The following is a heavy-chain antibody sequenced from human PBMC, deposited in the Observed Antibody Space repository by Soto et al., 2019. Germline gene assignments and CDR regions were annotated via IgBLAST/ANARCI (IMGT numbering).Heavy chain of an antibody. Sequence: EVQLFESGGGLVQPGGSLRLSCAASGFTFSTYAMTWVRQAKGKGLEWVSAISGSGGSTYYADYVKGRFTISRDNSKHRLYLQMNSQRAEDTDVYYCEKSPVTHAAAGRGGGGYFDYCCQGTLVTVSS. V-gene: IGHV3-23*01. J-gene: IGHJ4*02. CDR1: GFTFSTYA. CDR2: ISGSGGST. CDR3: EKSPVTHAAAGRGGGGYFDY. D-gene: IGHD6-13*01.